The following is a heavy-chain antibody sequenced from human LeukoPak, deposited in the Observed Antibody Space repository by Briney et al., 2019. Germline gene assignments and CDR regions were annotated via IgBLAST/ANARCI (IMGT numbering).Heavy chain of an antibody. CDR2: INPNSGGT. J-gene: IGHJ3*02. D-gene: IGHD3-10*01. V-gene: IGHV1-2*02. CDR3: AREFNTYYYGSGSHDAFDI. Sequence: ASVKVSCKASGYTFTGYYMHWVRQAPGQGLEWMGWINPNSGGTNYAQKFQGRVTMTRDTSISTAYMELSRLRSDDTAVYYCAREFNTYYYGSGSHDAFDIWGQGTEVTVS. CDR1: GYTFTGYY.